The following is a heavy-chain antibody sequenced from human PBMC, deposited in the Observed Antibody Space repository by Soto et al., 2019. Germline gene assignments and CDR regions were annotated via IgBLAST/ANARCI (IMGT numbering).Heavy chain of an antibody. Sequence: PPASLRLAWLPAGNDFRSHAMQCDRQAPGKGLEWVSIISGSFGSTYYADSVQGRFTVSRDNSKNTLYMQMNSLRAEDTAVYYCATGSDTVLSLTYWGPGTLVTVSS. CDR2: ISGSFGST. J-gene: IGHJ4*02. D-gene: IGHD2-8*01. CDR1: GNDFRSHA. V-gene: IGHV3-23*01. CDR3: ATGSDTVLSLTY.